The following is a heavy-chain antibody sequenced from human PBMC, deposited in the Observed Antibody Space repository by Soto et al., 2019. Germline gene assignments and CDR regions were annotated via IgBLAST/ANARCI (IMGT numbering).Heavy chain of an antibody. D-gene: IGHD3-9*01. Sequence: QITLKESGPTLVKPTQTLTLTCTFSGFSLSISEVGLGWIRQPPGKALEWLAFIYGDDDKRYSPSLKSRLTITKDTSKNQVVLTITNMDPVDTATYYCAHWKSTVTSYYNPTLFDYWGQGTLVTVSS. V-gene: IGHV2-5*02. J-gene: IGHJ4*02. CDR3: AHWKSTVTSYYNPTLFDY. CDR2: IYGDDDK. CDR1: GFSLSISEVG.